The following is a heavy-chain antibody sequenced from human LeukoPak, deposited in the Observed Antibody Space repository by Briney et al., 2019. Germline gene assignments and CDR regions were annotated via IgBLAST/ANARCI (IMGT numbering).Heavy chain of an antibody. D-gene: IGHD6-13*01. J-gene: IGHJ6*03. CDR3: ARGFLLPAVGTVTYYYYYMDV. CDR1: GYTFTGYY. V-gene: IGHV1-2*02. CDR2: INPNSGGT. Sequence: ASVKVSCKASGYTFTGYYMHWVRQAPGQGLEWMGWINPNSGGTNFAQKFQGRVSMTRDTSISTACMELSRLRSDDTAVYYCARGFLLPAVGTVTYYYYYMDVWGTGTTVTVSS.